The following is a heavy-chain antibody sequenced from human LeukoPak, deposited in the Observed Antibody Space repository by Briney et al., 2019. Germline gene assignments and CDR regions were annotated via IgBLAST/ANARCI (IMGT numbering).Heavy chain of an antibody. D-gene: IGHD3-10*01. Sequence: KPSETLSLTCTVSGGSISSSDWSWIRQPAGKGLEWIGRIYTSGSTNYNPSLKSRVTISVDKSKNQFSLKLSSVTAADTAVSYCAITMVRGVIIDWGQGTLVTVSS. J-gene: IGHJ4*02. CDR1: GGSISSSD. CDR3: AITMVRGVIID. V-gene: IGHV4-4*07. CDR2: IYTSGST.